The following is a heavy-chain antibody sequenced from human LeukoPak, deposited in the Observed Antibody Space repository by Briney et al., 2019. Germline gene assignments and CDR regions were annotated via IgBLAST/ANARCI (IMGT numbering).Heavy chain of an antibody. Sequence: GGSLRLSCAASGFTFSNAWMSWVRQAPGKGLEWVGRIKSKIDGGTTDYGAPVKGRFTISRDDSKNTLYLQMNSLKTEDTAVYYCTTILNWNVRFDYWGQGTLVTVSS. CDR2: IKSKIDGGTT. CDR1: GFTFSNAW. J-gene: IGHJ4*02. CDR3: TTILNWNVRFDY. D-gene: IGHD1-1*01. V-gene: IGHV3-15*01.